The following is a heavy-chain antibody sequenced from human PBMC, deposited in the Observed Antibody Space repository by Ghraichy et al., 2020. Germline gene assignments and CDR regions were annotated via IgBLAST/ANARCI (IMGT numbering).Heavy chain of an antibody. Sequence: ESLNISCTVSGGSISSYYWSWIRQPAGKGLEWIGRIYTSGSTNYNPSLKSRVTMSVDTSKNQFSLKLSSVTAADTAVYYCARDAGYYYDSSGYYYEGGFDYWGQGTLVTVSS. V-gene: IGHV4-4*07. D-gene: IGHD3-22*01. J-gene: IGHJ4*02. CDR3: ARDAGYYYDSSGYYYEGGFDY. CDR2: IYTSGST. CDR1: GGSISSYY.